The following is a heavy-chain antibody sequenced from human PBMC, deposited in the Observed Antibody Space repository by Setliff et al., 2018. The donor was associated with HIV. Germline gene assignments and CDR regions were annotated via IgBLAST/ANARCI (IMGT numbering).Heavy chain of an antibody. CDR2: VRSKPNGGTT. CDR3: TTESVFLDYFFDY. D-gene: IGHD3-9*01. V-gene: IGHV3-49*04. Sequence: GGSLRLSCAASGFTFDDYALTWVRQAPGKGLEWVGFVRSKPNGGTTDYAASVKGRFTISRDDSKTIAYLQMNSLTTEDTAVYYCTTESVFLDYFFDYWGQGTLVTVSS. CDR1: GFTFDDYA. J-gene: IGHJ4*02.